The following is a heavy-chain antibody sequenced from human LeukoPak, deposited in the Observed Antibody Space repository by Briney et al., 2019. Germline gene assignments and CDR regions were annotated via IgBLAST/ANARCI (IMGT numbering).Heavy chain of an antibody. CDR1: GFTFSSYG. D-gene: IGHD6-19*01. CDR2: ISYDGSNK. CDR3: ARPYSSGWYGDFDY. J-gene: IGHJ4*02. V-gene: IGHV3-30*03. Sequence: GGSLRLSCAASGFTFSSYGMHWVGQAPGKGREGGAVISYDGSNKYYADSVKGRFTISRDNSKNTLYLQMNSLRAEDTAVYYCARPYSSGWYGDFDYWGQGTLVTVSS.